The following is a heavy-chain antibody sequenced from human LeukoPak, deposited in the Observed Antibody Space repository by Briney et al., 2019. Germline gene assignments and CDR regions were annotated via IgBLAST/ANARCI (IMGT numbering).Heavy chain of an antibody. CDR3: AKYSGGGWVSEYFQH. CDR2: ISGSGGST. J-gene: IGHJ1*01. CDR1: GFTFSSYA. Sequence: PGGSLRLSCAASGFTFSSYAMSWVRQAPGKGLEWVSAISGSGGSTYYADSVKGRFTISRDNSKNTLYLQMNSLRAEDTAVYYCAKYSGGGWVSEYFQHWGQGTLVTVSS. D-gene: IGHD6-19*01. V-gene: IGHV3-23*01.